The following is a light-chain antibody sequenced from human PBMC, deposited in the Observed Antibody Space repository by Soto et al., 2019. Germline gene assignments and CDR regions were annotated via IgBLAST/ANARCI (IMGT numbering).Light chain of an antibody. V-gene: IGKV3-20*01. Sequence: EIVLTQSPGTLSLSPGERATLSCRASQRVSSSYLAWYQQKPGQAPRLLIYGASSRATGIPDRFSGSGSDTHFTLTIIRLEPEDFAVYYCQQYGSSLLFTFGPGTKVDIK. CDR2: GAS. J-gene: IGKJ3*01. CDR1: QRVSSSY. CDR3: QQYGSSLLFT.